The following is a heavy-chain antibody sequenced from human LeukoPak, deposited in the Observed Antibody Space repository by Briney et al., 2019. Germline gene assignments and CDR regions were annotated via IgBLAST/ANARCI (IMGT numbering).Heavy chain of an antibody. CDR1: GFTFSSFG. J-gene: IGHJ4*02. Sequence: PGGSLRLSCAASGFTFSSFGMSWVRQAPGKGLEWVSAISVSGDSTNYADSVKGRFTISRDNSKNMLYLQMNSLRAEDTAVYYCAKVFFMDYWGQGTLVTVSS. CDR2: ISVSGDST. CDR3: AKVFFMDY. D-gene: IGHD2-8*01. V-gene: IGHV3-23*01.